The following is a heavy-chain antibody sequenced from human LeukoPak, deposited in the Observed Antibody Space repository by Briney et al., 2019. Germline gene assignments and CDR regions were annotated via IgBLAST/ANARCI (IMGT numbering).Heavy chain of an antibody. Sequence: GGSLRLSCAASGFTFSSYAMTWVRQAPGKGLEWVSHIRSSSETFYADSVKGRFTISRDNARNSLYLQMNNLRGEDTAIYHCARDAGNSGYGCDLWGQGTLVTVSS. V-gene: IGHV3-48*01. CDR1: GFTFSSYA. J-gene: IGHJ5*02. CDR2: IRSSSET. D-gene: IGHD5-12*01. CDR3: ARDAGNSGYGCDL.